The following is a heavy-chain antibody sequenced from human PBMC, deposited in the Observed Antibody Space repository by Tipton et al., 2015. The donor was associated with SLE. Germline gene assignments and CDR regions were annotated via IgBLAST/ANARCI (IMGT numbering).Heavy chain of an antibody. CDR2: IYYSGST. D-gene: IGHD3/OR15-3a*01. Sequence: LRLSCTVSGGSISSYYWSWIRQPPGKGLEWIGYIYYSGSTNYNPSLKSRVTISVDTSKNQFSLKLSSVTAADTAVYYCASGLSFDYWGQGTLVTVSS. CDR3: ASGLSFDY. J-gene: IGHJ4*02. CDR1: GGSISSYY. V-gene: IGHV4-59*01.